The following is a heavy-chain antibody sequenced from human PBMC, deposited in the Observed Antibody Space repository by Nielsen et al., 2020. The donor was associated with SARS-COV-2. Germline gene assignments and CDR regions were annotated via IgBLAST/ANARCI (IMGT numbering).Heavy chain of an antibody. CDR3: ARGGRSDYGMDV. D-gene: IGHD2-15*01. CDR2: ISYDGSNK. CDR1: GFTFSSYA. J-gene: IGHJ6*02. V-gene: IGHV3-30-3*01. Sequence: GGSLRLSCAASGFTFSSYAMHWVRQAPGKGLEWVAVISYDGSNKYYADSVKGRFTISRDNSKKTLYLQMNGLRAEDTAVYYCARGGRSDYGMDVWGQGTTVTVSS.